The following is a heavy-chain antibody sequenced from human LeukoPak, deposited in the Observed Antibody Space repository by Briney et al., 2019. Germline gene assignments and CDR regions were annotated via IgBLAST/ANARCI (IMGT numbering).Heavy chain of an antibody. CDR3: ARDYNFDY. Sequence: QAGGSLRLSCAASGFTFSSYEMTWVRRAPGKGLEWISYISSSGSAIYYADSVKGRFTISRDNAKNSLYLQMNSLRAEDTAVYYCARDYNFDYWGQGTLVTVSS. CDR2: ISSSGSAI. V-gene: IGHV3-48*03. CDR1: GFTFSSYE. J-gene: IGHJ4*02.